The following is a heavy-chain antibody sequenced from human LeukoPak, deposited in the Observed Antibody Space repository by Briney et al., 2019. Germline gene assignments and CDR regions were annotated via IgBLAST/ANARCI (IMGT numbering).Heavy chain of an antibody. CDR2: IYYSGST. D-gene: IGHD5-18*01. CDR3: ARGRNTAMAS. J-gene: IGHJ5*02. Sequence: SETLSLTCTVSGESISGFYWNWIRQPPGKGLEWIGYIYYSGSTNYNPSLKSRVTISVDTSKNQFSLKLSSVTAADTAVYYCARGRNTAMASWGQGTLVTVSS. CDR1: GESISGFY. V-gene: IGHV4-59*12.